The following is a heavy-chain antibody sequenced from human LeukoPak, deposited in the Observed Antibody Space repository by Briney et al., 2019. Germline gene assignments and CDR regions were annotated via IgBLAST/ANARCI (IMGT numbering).Heavy chain of an antibody. Sequence: ASVKVSCKASGYTFTRYDMNWVGQATGQGGEWMGCMNSNSGNTGYAQKFHGRVTMTRNTSISTAYMELSSLRSEDTAVYYCARMDSIYSSSSADYWGQGTPVTVSS. CDR3: ARMDSIYSSSSADY. J-gene: IGHJ4*02. D-gene: IGHD6-6*01. CDR1: GYTFTRYD. V-gene: IGHV1-8*01. CDR2: MNSNSGNT.